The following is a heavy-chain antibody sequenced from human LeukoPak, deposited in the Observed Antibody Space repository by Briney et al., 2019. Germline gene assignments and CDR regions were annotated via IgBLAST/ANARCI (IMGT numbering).Heavy chain of an antibody. CDR1: GGSLIGYY. J-gene: IGHJ6*04. CDR3: ARHVYGEGMVV. V-gene: IGHV4-59*08. D-gene: IGHD4-17*01. Sequence: SETLSLTCTVSGGSLIGYYWGWIRQPPGKGLECIGYIHSSEGTAHNASLKSRLTILLDTSKNQFSLPLSSVTAADTAVYYCARHVYGEGMVVWGKGTTVTVSS. CDR2: IHSSEGT.